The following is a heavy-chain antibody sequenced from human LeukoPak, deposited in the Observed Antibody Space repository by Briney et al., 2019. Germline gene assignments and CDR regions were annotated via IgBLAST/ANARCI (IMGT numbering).Heavy chain of an antibody. CDR1: GFAFSSHA. CDR3: ARGSTYDFWSGDALDV. J-gene: IGHJ3*01. CDR2: ISGSAEKT. Sequence: GGSLRLSCAASGFAFSSHAMTWVRQAPGKGLEWVSSISGSAEKTYYADSVKGRFTISRDSSQKILNLQMNNLRVEDTAIYYCARGSTYDFWSGDALDVWGQGTMVTVAS. D-gene: IGHD3-3*01. V-gene: IGHV3-23*01.